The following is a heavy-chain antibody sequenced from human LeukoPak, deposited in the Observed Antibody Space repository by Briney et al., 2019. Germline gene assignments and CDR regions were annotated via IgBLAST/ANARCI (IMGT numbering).Heavy chain of an antibody. CDR3: ARGTTDDY. CDR2: TNPSTGAT. CDR1: GYTFTDYL. D-gene: IGHD1-1*01. V-gene: IGHV1-2*02. J-gene: IGHJ4*02. Sequence: ASVKVSCKASGYTFTDYLMHWVRLAPGQGLEWMGWTNPSTGATKCAQKFQGRVVMTRDTSISTVYMEMSRLRPDDTAVYFCARGTTDDYWGQGTPVTVSS.